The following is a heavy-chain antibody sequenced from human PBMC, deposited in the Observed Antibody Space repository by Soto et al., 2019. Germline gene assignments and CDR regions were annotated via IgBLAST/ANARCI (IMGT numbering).Heavy chain of an antibody. CDR3: ARGRGQCNGVTCYFDN. CDR1: GFSLSSYP. D-gene: IGHD2-8*01. J-gene: IGHJ4*02. Sequence: SLRFSCSASGFSLSSYPIQRVRQAPGNRLEWVADISYYGDLNYYADSVRGRLTISCDNSKNTMHVQLNSVTADDTTVSYCARGRGQCNGVTCYFDNWDQGTLLDVST. V-gene: IGHV3-30-3*01. CDR2: ISYYGDLN.